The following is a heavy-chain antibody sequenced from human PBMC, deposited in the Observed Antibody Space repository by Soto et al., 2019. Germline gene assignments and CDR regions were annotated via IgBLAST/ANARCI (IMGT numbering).Heavy chain of an antibody. CDR1: GGSSSSGGYY. CDR2: IYYSGST. Sequence: QVQLQESGPGLVKPSQTLSLTCTVSGGSSSSGGYYWSWIRQHPGKGLEWIGYIYYSGSTYYNPSLKSRVTISVDTSKNQFSLKLSSVTAADTAVYYCARAQDIVVVFAFDIWGQGTMVTVSS. CDR3: ARAQDIVVVFAFDI. V-gene: IGHV4-31*03. D-gene: IGHD2-2*01. J-gene: IGHJ3*02.